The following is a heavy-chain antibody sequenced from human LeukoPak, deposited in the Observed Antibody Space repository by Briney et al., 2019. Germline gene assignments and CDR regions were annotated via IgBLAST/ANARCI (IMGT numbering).Heavy chain of an antibody. CDR2: ISGSGGST. CDR1: GFTFSSYA. CDR3: AKAMVRGVPGFDI. V-gene: IGHV3-23*01. Sequence: GGSLRLSCAASGFTFSSYAMTWVRQAPGKGLEWVSLISGSGGSTYYADSVKGRLTISRDNSKNTLHLQMNSLRAEDTAVYYCAKAMVRGVPGFDIWGQGTMVTVSS. J-gene: IGHJ3*02. D-gene: IGHD3-10*01.